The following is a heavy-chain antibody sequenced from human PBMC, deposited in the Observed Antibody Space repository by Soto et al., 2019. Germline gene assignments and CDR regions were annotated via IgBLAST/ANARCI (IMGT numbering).Heavy chain of an antibody. CDR3: ARVGGINWFDP. Sequence: SETLSLTCTVSGGSISSGGYYWSWIRQHLGKGLEWIGYIYYSGSTYYNPSLKSRVTISVDTSKNQFSLKLSSVTAADTAVYYCARVGGINWFDPWGQGTLVTVSS. V-gene: IGHV4-31*03. J-gene: IGHJ5*02. D-gene: IGHD3-16*01. CDR1: GGSISSGGYY. CDR2: IYYSGST.